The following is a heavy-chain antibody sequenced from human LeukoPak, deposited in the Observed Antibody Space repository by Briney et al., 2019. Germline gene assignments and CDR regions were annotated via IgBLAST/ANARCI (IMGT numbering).Heavy chain of an antibody. CDR2: IKPDSGDT. Sequence: ASVKVSCKASGYTFTDYYIHWVRQAPGQGLEWMGWIKPDSGDTNYAQKFQGRVTMTGDTSISTAYMELSRLSSDDTAVYYCARHIGHGAFDIWGQVTMVTVSS. V-gene: IGHV1-2*02. J-gene: IGHJ3*02. CDR1: GYTFTDYY. CDR3: ARHIGHGAFDI.